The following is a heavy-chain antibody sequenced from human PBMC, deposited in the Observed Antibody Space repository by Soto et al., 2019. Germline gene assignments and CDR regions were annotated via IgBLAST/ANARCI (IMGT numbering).Heavy chain of an antibody. V-gene: IGHV1-18*04. CDR1: GYTFTSYG. J-gene: IGHJ5*02. D-gene: IGHD6-13*01. CDR2: ISAYNGNT. CDR3: ARVYPSSSWPTPDSLTNWFDP. Sequence: EASVKVSCKASGYTFTSYGISWVRQAPGQGLEWMGWISAYNGNTNYAQKLQGRVTMTTDTSTSTAYMELRSLRSDDTAVYYCARVYPSSSWPTPDSLTNWFDPWGQGTLVTVSS.